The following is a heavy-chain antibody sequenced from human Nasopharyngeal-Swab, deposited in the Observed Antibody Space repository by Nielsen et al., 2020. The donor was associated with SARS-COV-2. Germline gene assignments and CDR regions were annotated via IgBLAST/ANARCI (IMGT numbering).Heavy chain of an antibody. V-gene: IGHV3-7*01. CDR1: GFTFSSYW. D-gene: IGHD6-19*01. J-gene: IGHJ4*02. Sequence: GGSLRLSCAAYGFTFSSYWMSWVRQAPGKGLEWVANIKQDGSEKYYVDSVKGRFTISRDNAKNSLYLQMNSLRAEDTAVYYCASRGYSSGWMGWGQQYYFDYWGQGTLVTVSS. CDR3: ASRGYSSGWMGWGQQYYFDY. CDR2: IKQDGSEK.